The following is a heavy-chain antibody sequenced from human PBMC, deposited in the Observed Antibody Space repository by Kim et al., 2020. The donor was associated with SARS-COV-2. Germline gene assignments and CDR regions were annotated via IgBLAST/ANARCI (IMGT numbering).Heavy chain of an antibody. J-gene: IGHJ1*01. V-gene: IGHV3-23*01. D-gene: IGHD6-19*01. CDR2: IRCGGDSK. Sequence: GGSLRLSCAASGFTFNSYAMSWVRQAPGKGLEWVSGIRCGGDSKSYADSVKGRFTISRDNSKNMLYLQMDSLRAEDTAVYYCAKVNSGSIGWYEYFQHWVQGTLVTVSP. CDR1: GFTFNSYA. CDR3: AKVNSGSIGWYEYFQH.